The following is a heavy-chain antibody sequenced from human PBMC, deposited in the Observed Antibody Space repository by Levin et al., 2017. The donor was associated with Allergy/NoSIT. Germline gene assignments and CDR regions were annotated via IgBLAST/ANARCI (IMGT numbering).Heavy chain of an antibody. Sequence: PSETLSLTCAASGFTFSSYGMHWVRQAPGKGLEWVAVISYDGSNKYYADSVKGRFTISRDNSKNTLYLQMNSLRAEDTAVYYCAKAGYYYDSSGYSPWYFDYWGQGTLVTVSS. V-gene: IGHV3-30*18. CDR3: AKAGYYYDSSGYSPWYFDY. CDR1: GFTFSSYG. J-gene: IGHJ4*02. D-gene: IGHD3-22*01. CDR2: ISYDGSNK.